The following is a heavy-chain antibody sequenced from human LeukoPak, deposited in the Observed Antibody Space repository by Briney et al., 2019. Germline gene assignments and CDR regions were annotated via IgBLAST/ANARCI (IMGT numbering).Heavy chain of an antibody. CDR1: GGAFSSCA. V-gene: IGHV1-69*01. J-gene: IGHJ4*02. Sequence: SVKVSCKASGGAFSSCAISWVRQAPGQGLEWMGGIIPIFGTANYAQKFQGRVTITADESTSTAYMELSSLRSEDTAVYYCAISATERNYFDYWGQGTLVTVSS. CDR3: AISATERNYFDY. CDR2: IIPIFGTA. D-gene: IGHD1-1*01.